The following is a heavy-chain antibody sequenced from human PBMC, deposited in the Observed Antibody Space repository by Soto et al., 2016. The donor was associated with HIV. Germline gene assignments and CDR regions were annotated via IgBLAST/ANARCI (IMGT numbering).Heavy chain of an antibody. CDR1: GGSFSGYY. CDR2: INHSGST. D-gene: IGHD6-13*01. V-gene: IGHV4-34*01. J-gene: IGHJ4*02. CDR3: ARMDSSSWYYFDY. Sequence: QVQLQQWGAGLLKPSETLSLTCAVYGGSFSGYYWSWIRQPPGKGLEWIGEINHSGSTNYNPSLKSRVTISVDTSKNQFSLKLSSVTAADTAVYYCARMDSSSWYYFDYWGQGTLVHRLL.